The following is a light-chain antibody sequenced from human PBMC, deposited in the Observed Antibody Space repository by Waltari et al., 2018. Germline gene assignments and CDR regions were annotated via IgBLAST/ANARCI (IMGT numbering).Light chain of an antibody. Sequence: QSALTQPASVSGSPGQSITISCTGTSSDVGGYNYVSWYPQHPGKAPKLMIYDVSNRPSWGSNRFSGSKSGNTASLTISGLQAEDEADYYCSSYTSSSTLNVFGSGTKVTVL. CDR3: SSYTSSSTLNV. CDR2: DVS. V-gene: IGLV2-14*03. J-gene: IGLJ6*01. CDR1: SSDVGGYNY.